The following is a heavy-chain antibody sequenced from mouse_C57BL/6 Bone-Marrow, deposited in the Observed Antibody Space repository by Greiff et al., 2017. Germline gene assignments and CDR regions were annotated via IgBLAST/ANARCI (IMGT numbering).Heavy chain of an antibody. CDR3: AGTHFAY. D-gene: IGHD3-3*01. CDR1: GYTFTSYW. V-gene: IGHV1-59*01. CDR2: IDPSDSYT. Sequence: VQLQQPGAELVRPGTSVKLSCKASGYTFTSYWMHWVKQRPGQGLEWIGVIDPSDSYTNYNQKFKGKATLTVDTSSSTAYMQLSSLTSEDSAVYYCAGTHFAYWGQGTLVTVSA. J-gene: IGHJ3*01.